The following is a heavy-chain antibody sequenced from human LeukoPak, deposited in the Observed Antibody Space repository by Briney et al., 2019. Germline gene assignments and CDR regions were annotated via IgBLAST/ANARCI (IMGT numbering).Heavy chain of an antibody. CDR2: IYYSGST. D-gene: IGHD2-2*01. J-gene: IGHJ4*02. CDR1: GGSISSYY. V-gene: IGHV4-59*01. CDR3: ARVSPRDCSSTSCFPDH. Sequence: SETLSLTCTVSGGSISSYYWSWIRQPPGKGLEWIGYIYYSGSTNYNPSLKSRVTISVDTSKNQFSLKLSSVTAADTAVYYCARVSPRDCSSTSCFPDHWGQGTLVTVSS.